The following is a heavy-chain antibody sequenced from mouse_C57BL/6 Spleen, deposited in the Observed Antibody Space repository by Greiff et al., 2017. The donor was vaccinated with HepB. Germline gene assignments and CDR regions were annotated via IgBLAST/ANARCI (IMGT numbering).Heavy chain of an antibody. D-gene: IGHD1-1*01. CDR1: GFTFSSYA. V-gene: IGHV5-9-1*02. CDR3: TRVSYGSSLEAMDY. J-gene: IGHJ4*01. CDR2: ISSGGDYI. Sequence: EVMLVESGEGLVKPGGSLKLSCAASGFTFSSYAMSWVRQTPEKRLEWVAYISSGGDYIYYADTVKGRFTISRDNARNTLYLQMSSLKSEDTAMYYWTRVSYGSSLEAMDYWGQGTSVTVSS.